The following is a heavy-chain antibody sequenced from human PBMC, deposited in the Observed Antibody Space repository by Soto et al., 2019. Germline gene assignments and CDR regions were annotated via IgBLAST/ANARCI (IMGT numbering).Heavy chain of an antibody. J-gene: IGHJ4*02. CDR3: ARDKEPRYSGYNFDY. CDR2: INAGNGNT. CDR1: GYTFTSYA. V-gene: IGHV1-3*01. D-gene: IGHD5-12*01. Sequence: GASVKVSCKASGYTFTSYAMHWVRQAPGQRLEWMGWINAGNGNTKYSQKFQGRVTITRDTSASTAYMELSSLRSEDTAVYYCARDKEPRYSGYNFDYWGQGTLVTVSS.